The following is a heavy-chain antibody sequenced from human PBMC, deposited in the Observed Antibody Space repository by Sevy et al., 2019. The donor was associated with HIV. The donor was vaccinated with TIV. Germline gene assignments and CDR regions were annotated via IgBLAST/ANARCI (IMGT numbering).Heavy chain of an antibody. D-gene: IGHD6-13*01. V-gene: IGHV1-18*04. CDR1: GYTFTSYG. CDR3: ARYGAYSSSWYWFDP. Sequence: ASVKVSCKASGYTFTSYGISWVRQAPGQGLEWMGWISAYNGNTNYAQKLQGRVTMTTDTSTSTAYMELRSLRSDDTAVYYCARYGAYSSSWYWFDPWGQGTLVTVSS. J-gene: IGHJ5*02. CDR2: ISAYNGNT.